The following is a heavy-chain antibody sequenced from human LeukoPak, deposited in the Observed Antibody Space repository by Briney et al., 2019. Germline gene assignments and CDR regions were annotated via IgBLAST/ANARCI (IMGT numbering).Heavy chain of an antibody. CDR1: GFTFSSYA. CDR2: ISGSGGST. CDR3: AKDTIAAPGASFDYYGMDV. D-gene: IGHD6-13*01. Sequence: PGGSLRLSCAASGFTFSSYAMSWVRQAPGKGLEWVSAISGSGGSTYYADSGRGRFTISRDNSKNTLYLQMNSLRAEDTAVYYCAKDTIAAPGASFDYYGMDVWGQGTTVTVSS. J-gene: IGHJ6*02. V-gene: IGHV3-23*01.